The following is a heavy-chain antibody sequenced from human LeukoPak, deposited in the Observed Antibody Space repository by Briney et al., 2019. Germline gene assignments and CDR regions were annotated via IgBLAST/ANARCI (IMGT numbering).Heavy chain of an antibody. CDR1: GGSFSGYY. J-gene: IGHJ4*02. V-gene: IGHV4-34*01. D-gene: IGHD5-18*01. CDR2: IYHSGST. CDR3: ARVDTAMAH. Sequence: SETLSLTCAVYGGSFSGYYWSWIRQPPGKGLEWIGEIYHSGSTNYNPSLKSRVTISVDKSKNQFSLKLSSVTAADTAVYYCARVDTAMAHWGQGTLVTVSS.